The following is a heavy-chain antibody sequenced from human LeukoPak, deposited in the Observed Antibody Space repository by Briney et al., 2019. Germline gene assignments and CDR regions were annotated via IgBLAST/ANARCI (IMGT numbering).Heavy chain of an antibody. CDR2: IHYTGST. CDR1: GGSISSDY. Sequence: ASETLSLTCTVSGGSISSDYWSWIRQSPGKGLEWIAYIHYTGSTNSSPSFKSRVTISVDTSKTQFSLKLTSVTAADTAVYYCARVSGYCNTRSCRGLESWGQGTLVIVS. D-gene: IGHD2-15*01. CDR3: ARVSGYCNTRSCRGLES. J-gene: IGHJ5*02. V-gene: IGHV4-59*01.